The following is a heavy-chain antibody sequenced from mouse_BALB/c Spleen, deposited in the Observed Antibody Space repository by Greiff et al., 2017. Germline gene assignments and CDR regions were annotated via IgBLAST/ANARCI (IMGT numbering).Heavy chain of an antibody. V-gene: IGHV14-3*02. J-gene: IGHJ4*01. CDR3: ARRRLPGAMDD. CDR1: GFNIKDTY. Sequence: VQLQQSGAELVKPGASVKLSCTASGFNIKDTYMHWVKQRPEQGLEWIGRIDPANGNTKYDPKFQGKATITADTSSNTAYLQLSSLASEDTAVYYCARRRLPGAMDDWGQGTSVTVSS. D-gene: IGHD2-2*01. CDR2: IDPANGNT.